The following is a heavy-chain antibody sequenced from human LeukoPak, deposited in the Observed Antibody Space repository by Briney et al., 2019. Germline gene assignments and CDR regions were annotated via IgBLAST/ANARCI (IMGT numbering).Heavy chain of an antibody. J-gene: IGHJ4*02. V-gene: IGHV3-7*01. CDR2: INQDGSEK. Sequence: GGSLRLSCAASGFKFNRKWMTWVRQAPGKGLEWVANINQDGSEKYYVDSVKGRFTISRDNAKSALYLEMSGLRAEDTAVYYCADPPSDYWGQGTLVAASS. CDR3: ADPPSDY. CDR1: GFKFNRKW.